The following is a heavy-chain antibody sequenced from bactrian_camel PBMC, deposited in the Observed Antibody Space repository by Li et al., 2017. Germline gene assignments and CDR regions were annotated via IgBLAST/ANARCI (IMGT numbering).Heavy chain of an antibody. CDR1: YSPYC. J-gene: IGHJ4*01. V-gene: IGHV3S1*01. Sequence: HVQLVESGGGSVQEGGSLRLSCTASYSPYCMAWLRQAPGMEREGVAAIDHEMRTKYTESVQGRFTISKDNRNGTLYLQINTIQPDDSGMYYCATGAGVMGPKVLDILDWGQGTQVTVS. CDR2: IDHEMRT. CDR3: ATGAGVMGPKVLDILD. D-gene: IGHD3*01.